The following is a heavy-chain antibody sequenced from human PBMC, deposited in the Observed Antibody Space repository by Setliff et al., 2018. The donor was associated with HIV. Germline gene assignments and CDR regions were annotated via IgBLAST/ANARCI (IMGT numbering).Heavy chain of an antibody. D-gene: IGHD3-10*01. Sequence: GASVKVSCKASGYTFTSYGISWVRQAPGQGLEWMGWLSDYNGNTNYAQKFQGRVTLTTDTSTNTAYMELRGLKSDDTAMYYCARKHKVSLGRGIVVLWGFDPWGQGTLVTVSS. CDR3: ARKHKVSLGRGIVVLWGFDP. CDR2: LSDYNGNT. V-gene: IGHV1-18*01. J-gene: IGHJ5*02. CDR1: GYTFTSYG.